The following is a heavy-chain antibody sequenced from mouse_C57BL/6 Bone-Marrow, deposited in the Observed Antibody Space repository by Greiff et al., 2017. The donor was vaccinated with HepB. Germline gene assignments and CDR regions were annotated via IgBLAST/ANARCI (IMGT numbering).Heavy chain of an antibody. V-gene: IGHV1-55*01. Sequence: VQLQQSGAELVKPGASVKMSCKASGYTFTSYWITWVKQRPGQGLEWIGDIYPGSGSTNYNEKFKRKATLTVDTSSSTAYMQLSSLTSEDSAVYYCASPPYYYGSGRYFDVWGTGTTVTVSS. D-gene: IGHD1-1*01. CDR3: ASPPYYYGSGRYFDV. CDR2: IYPGSGST. CDR1: GYTFTSYW. J-gene: IGHJ1*03.